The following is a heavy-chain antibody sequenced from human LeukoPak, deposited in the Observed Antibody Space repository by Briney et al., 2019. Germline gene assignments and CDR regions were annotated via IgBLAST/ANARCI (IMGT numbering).Heavy chain of an antibody. V-gene: IGHV4-38-2*01. CDR2: IHSGESP. CDR1: GYSISSGYF. J-gene: IGHJ4*02. CDR3: ARVYGGYYLDY. Sequence: SETLSLTCAVSGYSISSGYFWGWIRQPPGKGLEWITIIHSGESPYYSPSLESRVTMAIDTSKNQFSLKLSSVTAADTAVYYCARVYGGYYLDYWGQGTLVTVSS. D-gene: IGHD4-23*01.